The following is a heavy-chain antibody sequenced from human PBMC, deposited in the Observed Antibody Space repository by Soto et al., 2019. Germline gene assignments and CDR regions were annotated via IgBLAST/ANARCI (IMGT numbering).Heavy chain of an antibody. CDR2: IYPGDSDT. CDR1: GYSFTSYW. J-gene: IGHJ4*02. V-gene: IGHV5-51*01. Sequence: GESLKISCKGSGYSFTSYWIGWVRQMPGKGLEWMGIIYPGDSDTNYNPSLKSRVTISVDTSKNQFSLKLSSVTAADTAVYYCARGRITMIVVTITGYFDYWGQGTLVTVSS. CDR3: ARGRITMIVVTITGYFDY. D-gene: IGHD3-22*01.